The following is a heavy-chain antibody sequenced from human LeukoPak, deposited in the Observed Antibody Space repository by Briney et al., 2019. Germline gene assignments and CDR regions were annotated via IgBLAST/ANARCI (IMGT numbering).Heavy chain of an antibody. CDR1: GGSISSYY. J-gene: IGHJ5*02. CDR2: IYTSGST. CDR3: ASPSPGFDP. Sequence: SETLSLTCTVSGGSISSYYWSWIRQPAGKGLEWIGRIYTSGSTSYNTSLKSRVTISVDMSKNQFSLRLSSVTAADTAVYYCASPSPGFDPWGQGTLVTVSS. V-gene: IGHV4-4*07.